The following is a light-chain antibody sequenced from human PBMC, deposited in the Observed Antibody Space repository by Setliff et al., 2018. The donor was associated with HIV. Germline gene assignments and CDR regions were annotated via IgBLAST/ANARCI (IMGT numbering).Light chain of an antibody. CDR2: QAT. CDR3: CSNTGSNTYV. Sequence: QSALAQPASVSGSPGQSITISCTGTSSDVGRYNLVSWYQRHPGKAPKLMIYQATKRPSGVSNRFSGPKSGNTASLTISGLQAEDEADYYCCSNTGSNTYVFGTGTKVTVL. J-gene: IGLJ1*01. CDR1: SSDVGRYNL. V-gene: IGLV2-23*01.